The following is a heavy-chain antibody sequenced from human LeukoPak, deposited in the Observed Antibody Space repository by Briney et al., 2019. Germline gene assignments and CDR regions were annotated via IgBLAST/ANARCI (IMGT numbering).Heavy chain of an antibody. J-gene: IGHJ5*02. CDR3: ARDFQEWFDP. Sequence: GASVKVSCKASGYTFTGYYMHWLRQAHGQGLEWMGRINPNRGGTNYAQKFQGRVTMTRDTSISTAYMELSRLRSDDTAVYYCARDFQEWFDPWGQGTLVTVSS. V-gene: IGHV1-2*06. CDR1: GYTFTGYY. CDR2: INPNRGGT.